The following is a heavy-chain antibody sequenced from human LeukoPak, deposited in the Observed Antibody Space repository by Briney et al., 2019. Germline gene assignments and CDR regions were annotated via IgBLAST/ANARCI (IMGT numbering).Heavy chain of an antibody. Sequence: ASVKVSCKASGYTFTGYHMHWVRQAPGQGLEWMGWINPNSGGTNYAQRFQGRVSMTRDSSISTVYLDVSRLTSDDTAVYYCARSRSSSGTGWFDPWGQGTLVIVSS. D-gene: IGHD6-19*01. CDR2: INPNSGGT. CDR1: GYTFTGYH. J-gene: IGHJ5*02. CDR3: ARSRSSSGTGWFDP. V-gene: IGHV1-2*02.